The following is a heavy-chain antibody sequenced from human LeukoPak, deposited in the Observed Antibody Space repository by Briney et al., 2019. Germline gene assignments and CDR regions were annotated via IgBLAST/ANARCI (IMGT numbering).Heavy chain of an antibody. CDR1: GFTFSSYA. Sequence: PGGSLRRSGAASGFTFSSYAMSWVRQAPGKGLEWVSAISGSGGSTYYADSVKGRFTISRDNSKNTLYLQMNSLRAEDTAVYYCAKERAYCGGDCPNWFDPWGQGTLVTVSS. D-gene: IGHD2-21*01. V-gene: IGHV3-23*01. CDR2: ISGSGGST. J-gene: IGHJ5*02. CDR3: AKERAYCGGDCPNWFDP.